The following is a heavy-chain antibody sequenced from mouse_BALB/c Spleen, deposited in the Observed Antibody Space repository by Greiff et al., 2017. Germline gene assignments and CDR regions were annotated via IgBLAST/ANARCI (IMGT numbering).Heavy chain of an antibody. V-gene: IGHV1-87*01. CDR1: GYTFTSYW. J-gene: IGHJ2*01. CDR2: IYPGDGDT. D-gene: IGHD2-1*01. Sequence: QVQLQQSGAELARPGASVKLSCKASGYTFTSYWMQWVKQRPGQGLEWIGAIYPGDGDTRYTQKFKGKATLTADKSSSTAYMQLSSLASEDSAVYYCAREGGGNYCFDYWGQGTTLTVSS. CDR3: AREGGGNYCFDY.